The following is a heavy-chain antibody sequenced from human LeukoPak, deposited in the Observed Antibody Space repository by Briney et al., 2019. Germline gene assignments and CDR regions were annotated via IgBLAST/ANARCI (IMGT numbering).Heavy chain of an antibody. D-gene: IGHD5-12*01. J-gene: IGHJ3*01. CDR1: GFTVSDYW. V-gene: IGHV3-74*01. Sequence: GGSLRLSCAASGFTVSDYWMHWVRQTPGKGLVWVSRINSDGSVNYADSVKGRFTISRDNSENTLYLQMNSLRVEDTALFYCARAGGSRYGYAFDVWGQGTLVTVSS. CDR3: ARAGGSRYGYAFDV. CDR2: INSDGSV.